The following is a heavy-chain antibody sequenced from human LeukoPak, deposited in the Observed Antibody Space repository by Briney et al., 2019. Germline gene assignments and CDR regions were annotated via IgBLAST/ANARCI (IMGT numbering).Heavy chain of an antibody. Sequence: GGTLRLSCAASGFTFSSYGMSWVRQAPGKGLEWVSGISGSGGNTYYADSVKGRFTISRDNSENTLYLQMNSLRAEDTAVYYCAKVKGYCSGGSCYSGFDYWGQGTLVTVSS. CDR1: GFTFSSYG. J-gene: IGHJ4*02. V-gene: IGHV3-23*01. CDR2: ISGSGGNT. CDR3: AKVKGYCSGGSCYSGFDY. D-gene: IGHD2-15*01.